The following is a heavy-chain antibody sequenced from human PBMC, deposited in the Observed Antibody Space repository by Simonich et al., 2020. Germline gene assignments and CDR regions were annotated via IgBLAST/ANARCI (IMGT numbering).Heavy chain of an antibody. CDR1: GYTFTGYY. V-gene: IGHV1-2*02. Sequence: QVQLVQSGAEVKKPGASVKVSCKASGYTFTGYYIQWVRQAPGQGLEWMGWINTSSGGTNYAQKFQGRVTMTRDTSISTAYMELSRLRSDDTAVYYCARDSYSSWYFDLWGRGTLVTVSS. CDR2: INTSSGGT. D-gene: IGHD6-13*01. CDR3: ARDSYSSWYFDL. J-gene: IGHJ2*01.